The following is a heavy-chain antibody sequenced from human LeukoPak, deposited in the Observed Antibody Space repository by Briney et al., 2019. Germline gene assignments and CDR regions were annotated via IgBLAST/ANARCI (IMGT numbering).Heavy chain of an antibody. CDR2: ISDYTGST. V-gene: IGHV3-23*01. CDR3: AKSSYSKTPVDY. D-gene: IGHD1-26*01. CDR1: GFTFSNYA. J-gene: IGHJ4*02. Sequence: PGGSLRLSCAASGFTFSNYAMSWVRQAPGRGPEWVSTISDYTGSTYYADSVKGRFTISRDNSKNTLYLQMSSLRADDTAVYYCAKSSYSKTPVDYWGQGALVTVSS.